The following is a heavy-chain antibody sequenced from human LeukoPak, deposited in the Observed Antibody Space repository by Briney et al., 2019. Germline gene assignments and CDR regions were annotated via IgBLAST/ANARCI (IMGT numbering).Heavy chain of an antibody. CDR1: GYTLAELS. D-gene: IGHD6-6*01. Sequence: ASVKVSCKVSGYTLAELSMHWVRQAPGKGLEWMGGFDPEDGETIYAQKLQGRVTMTTDTSTSSAYMELRSLRSDDTAVYYYAREDGGGNSSLDFFDYWGQGTQVTVSS. CDR3: AREDGGGNSSLDFFDY. J-gene: IGHJ4*02. CDR2: FDPEDGET. V-gene: IGHV1-24*01.